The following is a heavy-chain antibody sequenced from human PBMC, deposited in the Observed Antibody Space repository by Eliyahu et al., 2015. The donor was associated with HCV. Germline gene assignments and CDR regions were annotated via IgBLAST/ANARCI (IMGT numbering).Heavy chain of an antibody. CDR3: ASGGGGIAVAGTGGWFDP. D-gene: IGHD6-19*01. J-gene: IGHJ5*02. Sequence: QVQLQESGPGLVKPSXTLSLTCSVSGXSXSSYYWSWIRQPPGKGLEWIGXIYHSGSTNYNPSLKSRVTISMDTSKXQISLKLSSVTAADTAVYYCASGGGGIAVAGTGGWFDPWGQGTLVTVAA. CDR1: GXSXSSYY. V-gene: IGHV4-59*01. CDR2: IYHSGST.